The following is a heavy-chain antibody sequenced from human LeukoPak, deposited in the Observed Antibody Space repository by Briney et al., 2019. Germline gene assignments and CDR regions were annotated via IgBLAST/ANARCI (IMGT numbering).Heavy chain of an antibody. CDR3: ARDHRGKQLWLTRPDEFDAFDI. Sequence: ASAKVSCKASRDTFTNSYMHWVRHAPGQGLEWMGIINPSAGSTSYAQKFQGRITVTRDTSTSTVYMELRSLRPEDTAVYYCARDHRGKQLWLTRPDEFDAFDIWGQGTMVTVSS. CDR1: RDTFTNSY. CDR2: INPSAGST. J-gene: IGHJ3*02. D-gene: IGHD5-18*01. V-gene: IGHV1-46*01.